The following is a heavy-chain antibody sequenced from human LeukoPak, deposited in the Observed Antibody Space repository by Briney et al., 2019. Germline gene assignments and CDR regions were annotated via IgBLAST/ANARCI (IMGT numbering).Heavy chain of an antibody. J-gene: IGHJ4*02. Sequence: GASVKVSCKASGYTFTSYGISWVRQAPGQGLEWMGWISAYNGNTNYAQKLQGRVTMTTDTSTSTAYMELRSLRSDDTAVYYCARDQEDYGDLPSLFDYWGQGTLVTVSS. CDR3: ARDQEDYGDLPSLFDY. CDR1: GYTFTSYG. CDR2: ISAYNGNT. D-gene: IGHD4-17*01. V-gene: IGHV1-18*01.